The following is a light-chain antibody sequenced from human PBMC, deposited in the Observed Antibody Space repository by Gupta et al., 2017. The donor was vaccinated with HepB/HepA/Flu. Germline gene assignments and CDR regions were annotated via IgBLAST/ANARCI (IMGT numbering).Light chain of an antibody. V-gene: IGKV1-39*01. CDR2: AAS. J-gene: IGKJ1*01. CDR1: QSISSY. CDR3: QQRDSTPST. Sequence: DIQMTQSPSSLSASVGDRVTITCRASQSISSYLNWYQQKPGKAPKLLIYAASSLQSGVPSRFSGSGSGTDFTLTISRLQPEDFATYYCQQRDSTPSTFCQGTKVEIK.